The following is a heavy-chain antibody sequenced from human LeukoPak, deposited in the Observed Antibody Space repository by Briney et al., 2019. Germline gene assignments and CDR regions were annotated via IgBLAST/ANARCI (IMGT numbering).Heavy chain of an antibody. Sequence: ASVKASCKASGYTFTSYGISWVRQALGQGLEWMGWISAYNGNTNYAQKLQGRVTMTTDTSTSTAYMELRSLRSDDTAVYYCARDLIRLGELSPLDYWGQGTLVTVSS. D-gene: IGHD3-16*02. CDR3: ARDLIRLGELSPLDY. CDR2: ISAYNGNT. V-gene: IGHV1-18*01. CDR1: GYTFTSYG. J-gene: IGHJ4*02.